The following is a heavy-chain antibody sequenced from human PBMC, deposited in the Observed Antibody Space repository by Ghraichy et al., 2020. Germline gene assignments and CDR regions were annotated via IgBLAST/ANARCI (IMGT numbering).Heavy chain of an antibody. CDR2: ISGSGGST. Sequence: LSLTCAASGFTFSSYAMRWVRQAPGKGLEWVSAISGSGGSTYYADSVKGRFTISRDNSKNTLYLQMNSLRAEDTAVYYCATRPYYDILTGYGGLDFWGQGTLVTVSS. CDR3: ATRPYYDILTGYGGLDF. V-gene: IGHV3-23*01. CDR1: GFTFSSYA. D-gene: IGHD3-9*01. J-gene: IGHJ4*02.